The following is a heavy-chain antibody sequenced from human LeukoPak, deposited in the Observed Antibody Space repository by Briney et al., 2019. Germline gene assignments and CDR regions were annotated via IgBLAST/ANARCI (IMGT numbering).Heavy chain of an antibody. CDR3: AHRAYESGYYTGGFVYYGMDV. Sequence: ASVKVSCKASGYTFTSYDINWVRQATGQGLEWMGWMNPNSSNTGYAQKFQGRVTMTRNTSISTAYMELSSLRSEDTAVYYCAHRAYESGYYTGGFVYYGMDVWGQGTTVTVSS. J-gene: IGHJ6*02. CDR2: MNPNSSNT. CDR1: GYTFTSYD. V-gene: IGHV1-8*01. D-gene: IGHD3-3*01.